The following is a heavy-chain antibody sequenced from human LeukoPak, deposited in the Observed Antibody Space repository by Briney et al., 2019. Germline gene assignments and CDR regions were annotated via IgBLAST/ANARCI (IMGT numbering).Heavy chain of an antibody. CDR2: INHSGST. CDR1: GYSISSGYY. J-gene: IGHJ4*02. CDR3: ARHVRDSAGYSPPLKEGNFDY. D-gene: IGHD5-12*01. V-gene: IGHV4-38-2*02. Sequence: SETLSLTCTVSGYSISSGYYWGWIRQPPRKGLEWIGEINHSGSTNYNPSLKNRVTISVDTSKNPFSLKLSSVTAADTAVYYCARHVRDSAGYSPPLKEGNFDYWGQGTLVTVAS.